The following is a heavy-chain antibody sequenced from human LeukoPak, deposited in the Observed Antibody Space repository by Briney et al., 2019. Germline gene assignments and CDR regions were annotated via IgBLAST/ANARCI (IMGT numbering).Heavy chain of an antibody. J-gene: IGHJ5*02. CDR3: ARDSHPADWLLTGNWFDP. V-gene: IGHV4-4*02. CDR2: IYHSGST. D-gene: IGHD3/OR15-3a*01. Sequence: PSGTLSLTCAVSGGSISSSNWWSWVRQPPGKGLEWIGEIYHSGSTNYNPSLKSRVTISVDKSKNQFSLKLSSVTAADTAVYYCARDSHPADWLLTGNWFDPWGQGTLVTVSS. CDR1: GGSISSSNW.